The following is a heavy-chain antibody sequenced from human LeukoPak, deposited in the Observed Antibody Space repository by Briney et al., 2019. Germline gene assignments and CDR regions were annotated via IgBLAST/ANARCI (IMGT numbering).Heavy chain of an antibody. V-gene: IGHV1-2*02. CDR1: GYTFTGYC. Sequence: ASVKVSCRASGYTFTGYCIHWVRQAPGQGLEWMGWINPNSGGTNYAQKFQGRVTMTRDTSISTAYMELSRLRSDDTAVYYCARDLTGSSSPWGQGTLVTVSS. CDR3: ARDLTGSSSP. D-gene: IGHD6-13*01. J-gene: IGHJ5*02. CDR2: INPNSGGT.